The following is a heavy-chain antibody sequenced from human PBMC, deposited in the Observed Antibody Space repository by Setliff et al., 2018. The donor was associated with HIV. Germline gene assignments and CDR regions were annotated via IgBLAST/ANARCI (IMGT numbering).Heavy chain of an antibody. Sequence: SVKVSCKASGGTFSSYITAWVRQAPGQGLEWMGGIHPILGTTNYARDFMGRVSITADESTNTAYMELSSLRSDDSAIYYCARGRPRGTVFGVVGYFDYWGQGTPVTVSS. CDR3: ARGRPRGTVFGVVGYFDY. V-gene: IGHV1-69*13. CDR1: GGTFSSYI. J-gene: IGHJ4*02. D-gene: IGHD3-3*01. CDR2: IHPILGTT.